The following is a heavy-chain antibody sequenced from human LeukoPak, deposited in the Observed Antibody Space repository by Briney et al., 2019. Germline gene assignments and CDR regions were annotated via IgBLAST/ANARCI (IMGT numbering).Heavy chain of an antibody. J-gene: IGHJ3*02. CDR2: IRYDGSKK. CDR1: GFTFSSYG. CDR3: AKNYGDYGAFDI. Sequence: GGSLRLSCAASGFTFSSYGMHWVRQAPGKGLEWVAFIRYDGSKKYYADSVKGRFTISRDNSKNTLYLQMNSLRPEDTAVYYCAKNYGDYGAFDIWGQGTMVIVSS. D-gene: IGHD4-17*01. V-gene: IGHV3-30*02.